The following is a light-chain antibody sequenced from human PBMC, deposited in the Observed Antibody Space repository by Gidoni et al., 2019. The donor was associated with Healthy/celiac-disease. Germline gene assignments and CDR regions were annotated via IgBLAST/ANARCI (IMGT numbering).Light chain of an antibody. V-gene: IGLV2-11*01. J-gene: IGLJ1*01. CDR3: CSYAGSYTLYV. CDR2: DVS. Sequence: TISCTGTSSDVGGYNYVSWYQQHPGKAPKLMIYDVSKRPSGVPDRFSGSKSGNTASLTISWLQAEDEADYYCCSYAGSYTLYVFGTGTKVTVL. CDR1: SSDVGGYNY.